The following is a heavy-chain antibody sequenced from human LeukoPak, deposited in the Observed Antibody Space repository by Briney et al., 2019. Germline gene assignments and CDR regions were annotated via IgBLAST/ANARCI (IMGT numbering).Heavy chain of an antibody. CDR1: GGSISSYY. D-gene: IGHD6-19*01. V-gene: IGHV4-59*01. Sequence: SETLSLTCTVSGGSISSYYWSWIRQPPGKGLEWIGYIYYSGSTNYNPSLKSRVTISVNTSKNQFSLKLSSVTAADTAVYYCARALSSSSGWYQYYFDYWGQGTLVTVSS. CDR3: ARALSSSSGWYQYYFDY. J-gene: IGHJ4*02. CDR2: IYYSGST.